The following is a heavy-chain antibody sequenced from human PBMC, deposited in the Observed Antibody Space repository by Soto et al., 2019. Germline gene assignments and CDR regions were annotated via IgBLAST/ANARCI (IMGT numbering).Heavy chain of an antibody. CDR2: IYYGGST. J-gene: IGHJ4*02. V-gene: IGHV4-59*08. Sequence: SETLSLTCTVSGDSISTDYWSWIRQSPGKGLEWIGFIYYGGSTNYNPSLTSRVTISVDTPKNQFSLKLSSVTAADTAVYYCAKNWNWGSLVHWGQGTLVTVSS. D-gene: IGHD7-27*01. CDR1: GDSISTDY. CDR3: AKNWNWGSLVH.